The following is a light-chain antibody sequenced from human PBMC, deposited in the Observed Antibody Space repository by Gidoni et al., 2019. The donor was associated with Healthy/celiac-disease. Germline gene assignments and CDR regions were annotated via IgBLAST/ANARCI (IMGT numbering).Light chain of an antibody. Sequence: QSVLTQPPSVPRDPGQRVTISCTGSCSNIRVGYAVHWYQQIPGTAPKLLIYCNSNRPSGVPDRFSGSKSGTSASLAITGLQAEDEADYYCQSYDSSLSHVVFGGGTKLTVL. CDR3: QSYDSSLSHVV. CDR2: CNS. J-gene: IGLJ2*01. CDR1: CSNIRVGYA. V-gene: IGLV1-40*01.